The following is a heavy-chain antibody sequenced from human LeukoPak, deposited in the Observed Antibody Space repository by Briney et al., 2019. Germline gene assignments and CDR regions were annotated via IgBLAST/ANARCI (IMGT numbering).Heavy chain of an antibody. CDR1: GGSISSFY. D-gene: IGHD3-22*01. CDR3: ARSHYYDTGMDV. CDR2: IYYSGST. J-gene: IGHJ6*02. V-gene: IGHV4-59*01. Sequence: PSETLSLTGTVSGGSISSFYWTWIRQPPGKGLEWIGYIYYSGSTNYNPSLKSRVTISVDTSKNQFSLKLSSVTAADTAVYFCARSHYYDTGMDVWGQGTTVTVSS.